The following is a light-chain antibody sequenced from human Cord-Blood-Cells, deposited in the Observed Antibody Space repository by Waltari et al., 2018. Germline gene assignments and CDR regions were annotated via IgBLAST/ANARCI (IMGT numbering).Light chain of an antibody. V-gene: IGLV2-14*03. Sequence: QSALTQPPSVSGSPGQSITISCTGTSSAVGGYNYVSWYQQPPRKAPKLMIYDVSNRPSGFSNRFSGSKSGNTASLTISGLQAEDEADYYCSSYTSSSTYVFGTGTKVTVL. CDR2: DVS. J-gene: IGLJ1*01. CDR1: SSAVGGYNY. CDR3: SSYTSSSTYV.